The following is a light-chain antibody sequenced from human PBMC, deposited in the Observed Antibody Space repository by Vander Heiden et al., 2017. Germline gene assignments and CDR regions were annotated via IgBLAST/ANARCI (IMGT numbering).Light chain of an antibody. CDR1: ESINNY. CDR3: QQRSDWPLT. Sequence: EIVLTQSPGTLSLSPGDRATLSCRASESINNYLAWYQHKPGQAPRLLISHASHRATDPPARFSGRGSGTDFTLTIHSLEPADFAVYYCQQRSDWPLTFGGGTKVDVK. J-gene: IGKJ4*01. CDR2: HAS. V-gene: IGKV3-11*01.